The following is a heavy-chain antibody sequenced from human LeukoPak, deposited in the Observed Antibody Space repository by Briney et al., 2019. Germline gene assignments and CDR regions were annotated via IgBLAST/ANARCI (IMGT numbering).Heavy chain of an antibody. CDR1: GFPFSSFA. D-gene: IGHD3-22*01. Sequence: GSLKLSFAASGFPFSSFAMSWVRPAPGKGLEWVSAFNDSCGTTYYADSVKGRFTISRDNSKNTLYLQMNSLRAEDTAVYYCAKSISSRRWYYYDSSGYTLDYWGQGTLVTVSS. CDR2: FNDSCGTT. CDR3: AKSISSRRWYYYDSSGYTLDY. J-gene: IGHJ4*02. V-gene: IGHV3-23*01.